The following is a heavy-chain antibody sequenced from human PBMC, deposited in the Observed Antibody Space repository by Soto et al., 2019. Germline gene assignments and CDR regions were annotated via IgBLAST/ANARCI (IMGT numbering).Heavy chain of an antibody. J-gene: IGHJ6*02. V-gene: IGHV4-59*01. CDR2: VYYTGIT. CDR3: ASLPARHYFHGVDV. CDR1: GVSIVYYY. Sequence: QVQLQESGPGLVKPSETLSLTCSVSGVSIVYYYYNWLRQAPGKGLEWIGHVYYTGITSYNPSLNGRFTISVDTSKNKISLKLGSVTAEETAVYYCASLPARHYFHGVDVWGQGTTVTVSS. D-gene: IGHD2-2*01.